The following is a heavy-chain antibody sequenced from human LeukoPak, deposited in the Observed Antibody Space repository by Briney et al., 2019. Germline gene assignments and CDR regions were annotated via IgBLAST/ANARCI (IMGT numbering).Heavy chain of an antibody. Sequence: GGSLRLSCAASGFTFSSYSMNWVRQAPGKGLEWVSSISSSSSYIYYADSVKGRFTISRDNAKNSLYLQMNSLRAEDMAVYYCAGNYDFWSGPPGIDYWGQGTLVTVSS. CDR3: AGNYDFWSGPPGIDY. CDR1: GFTFSSYS. V-gene: IGHV3-21*01. CDR2: ISSSSSYI. J-gene: IGHJ4*02. D-gene: IGHD3-3*01.